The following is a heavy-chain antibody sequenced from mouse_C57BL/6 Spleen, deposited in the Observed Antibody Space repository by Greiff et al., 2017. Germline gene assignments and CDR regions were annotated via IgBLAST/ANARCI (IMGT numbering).Heavy chain of an antibody. J-gene: IGHJ2*01. CDR3: AREGITTVGATNYFDY. V-gene: IGHV1-52*01. D-gene: IGHD1-1*01. CDR1: GYTFTSYW. Sequence: QVQLQQPGAELVRPGSSVKLSCKASGYTFTSYWMHWVKQRPIQGLEWIGNIDPSDSETQYNQKFKDKATLTVDKSSSTAYRQHSSLTSEDSAVYYCAREGITTVGATNYFDYWGQGTTLTVSS. CDR2: IDPSDSET.